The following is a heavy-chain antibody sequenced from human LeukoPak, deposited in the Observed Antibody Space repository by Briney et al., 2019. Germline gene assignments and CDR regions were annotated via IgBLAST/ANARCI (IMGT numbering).Heavy chain of an antibody. J-gene: IGHJ6*03. Sequence: SETLSLTCTVSGGSISSGGYYWTWIWQPPGKGLEWIGYIYHSGSTYYNPSLKSRVTMSVDGSKNQLSLKLNSATAADTAVYYCARGISDYYMDVWGKGTTVTVSS. CDR3: ARGISDYYMDV. CDR2: IYHSGST. CDR1: GGSISSGGYY. V-gene: IGHV4-30-2*01. D-gene: IGHD3-10*01.